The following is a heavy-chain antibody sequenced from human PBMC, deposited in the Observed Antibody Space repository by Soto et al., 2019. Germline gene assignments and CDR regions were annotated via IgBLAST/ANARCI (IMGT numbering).Heavy chain of an antibody. CDR2: INHSGST. D-gene: IGHD3-3*01. V-gene: IGHV4-34*01. J-gene: IGHJ4*02. Sequence: SETLSLTCAVYGGSFSGYYWSWIRQPPGKGLEWIGEINHSGSTNYNPSLKSRVTISVDTSKNQFSLKLSSVTAADAAVYYCARIRDFWSGYYRRYYFDYWGQGTLVTVSS. CDR3: ARIRDFWSGYYRRYYFDY. CDR1: GGSFSGYY.